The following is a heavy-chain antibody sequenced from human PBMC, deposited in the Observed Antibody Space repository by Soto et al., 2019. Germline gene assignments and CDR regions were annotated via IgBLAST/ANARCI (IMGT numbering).Heavy chain of an antibody. CDR1: GYTFTSYG. Sequence: ASVKVSCKASGYTFTSYGISWVRQAPGQGLEWMGWISAYNGNTNYAQKLQGRVTMTTDTSTSTAYMELRSLRSDDTAVYYCARDRGYYDILTGYYPDAFDIWGEGTMVTVS. V-gene: IGHV1-18*01. CDR3: ARDRGYYDILTGYYPDAFDI. CDR2: ISAYNGNT. D-gene: IGHD3-9*01. J-gene: IGHJ3*02.